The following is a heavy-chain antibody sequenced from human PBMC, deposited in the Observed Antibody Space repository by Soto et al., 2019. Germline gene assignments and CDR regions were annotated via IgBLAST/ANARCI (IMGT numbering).Heavy chain of an antibody. Sequence: GGSLRLSCAASGFTFSSYGMHWVRQAPGKGLEWVAVIWYDGSNKYYADSVKGRFTISRDNSKNTLYLQMNSLRAEDTAVYYCARDGIDYDILTGLKLVFGIFDYWGQGTLVTVSS. CDR2: IWYDGSNK. J-gene: IGHJ4*02. V-gene: IGHV3-33*01. D-gene: IGHD3-9*01. CDR1: GFTFSSYG. CDR3: ARDGIDYDILTGLKLVFGIFDY.